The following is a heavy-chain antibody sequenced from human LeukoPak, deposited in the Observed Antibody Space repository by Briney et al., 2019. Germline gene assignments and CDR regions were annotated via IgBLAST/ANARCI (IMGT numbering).Heavy chain of an antibody. Sequence: SETLSLTCAVYGGSFSGYYWSWIRQPPGKGLEWIGEINHSGSTNYNPSLKSRVSISVDTSKNQFSLKLSSVTAADTAVYYCARVRGYCSSTSCYLEPYYFDYWGQGTLVTVSS. V-gene: IGHV4-34*01. CDR2: INHSGST. CDR1: GGSFSGYY. CDR3: ARVRGYCSSTSCYLEPYYFDY. J-gene: IGHJ4*02. D-gene: IGHD2-2*01.